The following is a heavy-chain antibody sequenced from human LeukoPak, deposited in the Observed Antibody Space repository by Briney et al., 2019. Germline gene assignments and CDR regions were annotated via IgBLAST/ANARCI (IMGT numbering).Heavy chain of an antibody. CDR2: ISSSSSYI. Sequence: PGGSLRRSCAASGFTFSSYSMNWVRQAPGKGLEWVSSISSSSSYIYYADSVKGRFTISRDNAKNSLYLQMNSLRAEDTAVYYRARDGYYDSSGYRTITDYWGQGTLVTVSS. V-gene: IGHV3-21*01. J-gene: IGHJ4*02. CDR1: GFTFSSYS. D-gene: IGHD3-22*01. CDR3: ARDGYYDSSGYRTITDY.